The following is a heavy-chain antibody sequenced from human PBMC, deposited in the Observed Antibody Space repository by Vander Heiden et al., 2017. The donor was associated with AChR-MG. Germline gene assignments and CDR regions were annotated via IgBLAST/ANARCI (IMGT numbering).Heavy chain of an antibody. J-gene: IGHJ6*03. V-gene: IGHV1-69*01. D-gene: IGHD1-26*01. CDR3: ARDRGIVGAIRRYYYYYMDV. Sequence: QVQLVQSGAEVKKPGSSVQVSCKASGGPFSRYAITGVRQAPGQGLEWMGGIIPIFGTASYAQKGQGRVTITADESTSTAYMELSSLRSEDTAVYYCARDRGIVGAIRRYYYYYMDVWGKGTTVTFSS. CDR2: IIPIFGTA. CDR1: GGPFSRYA.